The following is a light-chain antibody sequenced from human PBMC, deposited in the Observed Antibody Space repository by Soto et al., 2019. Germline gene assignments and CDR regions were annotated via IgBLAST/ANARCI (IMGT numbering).Light chain of an antibody. CDR3: QQYNSLPYT. Sequence: DIQMTQSPSSLSAPVGDSVTITCQSSQDIRDYLHWYQQKPGKAPQLLITRALNFETGVPSKGTGGRSGADFTLTISSLQPEDMATYFCQQYNSLPYTFGQGTKLEIK. CDR2: RAL. V-gene: IGKV1-33*01. CDR1: QDIRDY. J-gene: IGKJ2*01.